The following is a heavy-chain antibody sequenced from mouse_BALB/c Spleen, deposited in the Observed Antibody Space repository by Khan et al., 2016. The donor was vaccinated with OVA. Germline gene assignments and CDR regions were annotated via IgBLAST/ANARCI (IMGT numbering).Heavy chain of an antibody. J-gene: IGHJ3*01. CDR2: ISYSGST. CDR3: ARWVYYGHCWRFAY. D-gene: IGHD2-1*01. Sequence: EVQLQESGPSLVKPSQSLSLTCSVTGDSITSGYWHWIRKFPGNKLEYMGYISYSGSTYYNPSIKSRISITRDTSKNQYYLQLKSVTTVDTAKYYCARWVYYGHCWRFAYWGQGTLVTVSA. V-gene: IGHV3-8*02. CDR1: GDSITSGY.